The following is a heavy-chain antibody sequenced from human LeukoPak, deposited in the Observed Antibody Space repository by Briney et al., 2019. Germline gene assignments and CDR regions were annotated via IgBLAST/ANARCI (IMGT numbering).Heavy chain of an antibody. D-gene: IGHD5-12*01. J-gene: IGHJ4*02. CDR1: GGTFSSYA. CDR2: INPNSGGT. Sequence: VASVKVSCKASGGTFSSYAISWVRQAPGQGLEWMGWINPNSGGTNYAQKFQGRVTMTRDTSISTAYMELSSLRSDDTAVYYCARAGSGYSGYERIWGQGTLVTVSS. CDR3: ARAGSGYSGYERI. V-gene: IGHV1-2*02.